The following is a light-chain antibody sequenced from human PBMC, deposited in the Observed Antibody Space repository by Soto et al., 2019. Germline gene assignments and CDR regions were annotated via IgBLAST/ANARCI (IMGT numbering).Light chain of an antibody. CDR3: QQRSNRPLT. V-gene: IGKV3-11*01. Sequence: EIVLTQSPATLSSFPGDRVTLSCRASQYINTRLAWYQHRPGQAPRLLIYQTSIRAAGIPARFSGSGSGTDFTLTISSLDPEDFAVYYCQQRSNRPLTFGQGTRLEI. CDR1: QYINTR. CDR2: QTS. J-gene: IGKJ5*01.